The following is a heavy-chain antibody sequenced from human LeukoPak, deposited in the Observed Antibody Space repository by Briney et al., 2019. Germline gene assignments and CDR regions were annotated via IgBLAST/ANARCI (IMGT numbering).Heavy chain of an antibody. CDR1: GFPFSVSW. CDR2: ITSDGSET. J-gene: IGHJ4*02. D-gene: IGHD1-26*01. Sequence: GGSLRLSCAASGFPFSVSWMHWVRQVPGEGLVWVSRITSDGSETSYAESVKGRFTISRDNAKNTVWLQVNSLRAEDTAVYYCAKDYFGSIEYWGQGILVTVSS. V-gene: IGHV3-74*01. CDR3: AKDYFGSIEY.